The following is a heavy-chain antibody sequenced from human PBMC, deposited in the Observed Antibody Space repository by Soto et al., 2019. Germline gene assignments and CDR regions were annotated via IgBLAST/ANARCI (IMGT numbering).Heavy chain of an antibody. Sequence: GGSLRLSCAASGFSLSSYSMNWVRQAPGKGLGWVSYISSSSSTIYYADPVKGRFTIFRDNAKNSLYLQMSSLRDDDTAVYYCARSWDQQLVPPDYWGQGTLVTVSS. CDR2: ISSSSSTI. V-gene: IGHV3-48*02. CDR1: GFSLSSYS. CDR3: ARSWDQQLVPPDY. D-gene: IGHD6-13*01. J-gene: IGHJ4*02.